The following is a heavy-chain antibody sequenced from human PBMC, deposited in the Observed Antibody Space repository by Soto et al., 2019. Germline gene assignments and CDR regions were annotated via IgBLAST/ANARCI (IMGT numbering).Heavy chain of an antibody. Sequence: PSETLSLTCAVSGGSITTVGYSWSWIRQPPGKGLEGIGYIFHSGISYSNPSLKGRVTMSVDGSKNRFSLRLSSVTAADTAVDYCARPISAPPYYFDYWGQGTLVTVSS. V-gene: IGHV4-30-2*01. CDR3: ARPISAPPYYFDY. D-gene: IGHD6-6*01. CDR1: GGSITTVGYS. J-gene: IGHJ4*02. CDR2: IFHSGIS.